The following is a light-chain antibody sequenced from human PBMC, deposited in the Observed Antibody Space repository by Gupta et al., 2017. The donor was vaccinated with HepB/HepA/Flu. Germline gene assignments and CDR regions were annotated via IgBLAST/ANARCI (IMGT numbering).Light chain of an antibody. J-gene: IGLJ3*02. CDR3: LAYASTLTFV. CDR1: SSDVGGSKY. Sequence: PCSLSWSPGQSVATSCTGHSSDVGGSKYVSWYQQHPGKAPKLMIYDVSEPLSGVPDRFSGSKSGNTASRTRSGLQAEDEAEYYCLAYASTLTFVFGGGTKLTVL. CDR2: DVS. V-gene: IGLV2-11*01.